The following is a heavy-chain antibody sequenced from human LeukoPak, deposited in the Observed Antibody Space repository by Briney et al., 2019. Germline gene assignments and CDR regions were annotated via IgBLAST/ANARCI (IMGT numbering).Heavy chain of an antibody. CDR1: GGSISSYY. J-gene: IGHJ4*02. D-gene: IGHD5-12*01. CDR2: ISDSGST. CDR3: ARRGGTVVGDTGYHYWYFDN. Sequence: PSETLSLTCTVSGGSISSYYWSWVRQFPGKGLEWIGYISDSGSTNYSPSLESRVTISVDTSKNKFFLILSFVTAADTAVYYCARRGGTVVGDTGYHYWYFDNWGQGTLVTVSS. V-gene: IGHV4-59*08.